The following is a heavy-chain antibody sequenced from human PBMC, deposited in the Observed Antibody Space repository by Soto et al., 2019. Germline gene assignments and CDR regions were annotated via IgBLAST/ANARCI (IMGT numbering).Heavy chain of an antibody. Sequence: GGSLRLSCAASGFTFSSYGIHFFRQSPFKWLEWVAVIWYDGSNKYYADSVKGRFTISRDNSKNTLYLQMNSLRAEDTAVYYCARDMNYGDFGRDIGWFDPWGQGTLVTVSS. CDR3: ARDMNYGDFGRDIGWFDP. V-gene: IGHV3-33*01. J-gene: IGHJ5*02. CDR2: IWYDGSNK. D-gene: IGHD4-17*01. CDR1: GFTFSSYG.